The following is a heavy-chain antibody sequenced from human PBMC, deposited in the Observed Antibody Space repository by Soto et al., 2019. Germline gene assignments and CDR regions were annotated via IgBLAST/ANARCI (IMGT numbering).Heavy chain of an antibody. CDR3: ARSPHRGSDYDILTGYYSPFDY. J-gene: IGHJ4*02. Sequence: ETLSLTCTVSGGSISSYYWSWIRQPPGKGLEWIGYIYYSGSTNYNPSLKSRVTISVDTSKNQFSLKLSSVTAADTAVYYCARSPHRGSDYDILTGYYSPFDYWGQVTLVTVSS. V-gene: IGHV4-59*01. CDR1: GGSISSYY. CDR2: IYYSGST. D-gene: IGHD3-9*01.